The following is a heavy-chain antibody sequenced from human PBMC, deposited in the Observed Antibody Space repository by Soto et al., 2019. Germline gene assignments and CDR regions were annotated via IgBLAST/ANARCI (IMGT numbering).Heavy chain of an antibody. CDR2: IIPILGIA. CDR3: AREEGEGIAAAGYYYYYGMDV. V-gene: IGHV1-69*08. Sequence: QVQLVQSGAEVKKPGSSVKVSCKASGGTFSSYTISWVRQAPGQGLEWMGRIIPILGIANYAQKFQGRVTITADKSTSTAYMELSSLRSEDKAVYYCAREEGEGIAAAGYYYYYGMDVWGQGTTVTVSS. J-gene: IGHJ6*02. CDR1: GGTFSSYT. D-gene: IGHD6-13*01.